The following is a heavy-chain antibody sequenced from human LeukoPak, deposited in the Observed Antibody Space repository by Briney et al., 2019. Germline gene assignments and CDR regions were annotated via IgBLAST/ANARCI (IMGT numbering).Heavy chain of an antibody. CDR1: GGSISSYY. CDR2: IYTSGST. J-gene: IGHJ3*02. CDR3: AIPSGKMATIGRNDAFDI. V-gene: IGHV4-4*07. D-gene: IGHD5-24*01. Sequence: SETLSLTCTVSGGSISSYYWSWIRQPAGKGLEWIGRIYTSGSTNYNPSLKSRVTMSVDTSKNQFSLKLSSVTAADTAVYYCAIPSGKMATIGRNDAFDIWGQGTMVTVSS.